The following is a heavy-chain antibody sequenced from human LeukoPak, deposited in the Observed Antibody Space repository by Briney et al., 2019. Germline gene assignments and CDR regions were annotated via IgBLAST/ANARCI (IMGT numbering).Heavy chain of an antibody. CDR1: GFTFSSYA. CDR2: INHSGST. Sequence: PGGSLRLSCAASGFTFSSYAMSWVRQPPGKGLEWIGEINHSGSTNYNPSLKSRVTISVDTSKNQFSLKLSSVTAADTAVYYCAREPVGATTTSFDYWGQGTLVTVSS. V-gene: IGHV4-34*01. D-gene: IGHD1-26*01. CDR3: AREPVGATTTSFDY. J-gene: IGHJ4*02.